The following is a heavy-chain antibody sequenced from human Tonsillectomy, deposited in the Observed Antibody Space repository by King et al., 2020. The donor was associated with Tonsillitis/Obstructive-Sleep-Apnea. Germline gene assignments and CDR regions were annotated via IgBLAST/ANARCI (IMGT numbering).Heavy chain of an antibody. D-gene: IGHD2/OR15-2a*01. CDR2: INHSGST. CDR3: ARGPARTSTSQYCFDY. J-gene: IGHJ4*02. CDR1: GGSFSGYY. V-gene: IGHV4-34*01. Sequence: VQLPQWGAGLLKPSETLSLTCAVYGGSFSGYYWSWIRQPPGKGLEWIGEINHSGSTNYNPSLKSRVTISVDTSKNQFSLKLSSVTAADTAVYYCARGPARTSTSQYCFDYWGQGTLVTVSS.